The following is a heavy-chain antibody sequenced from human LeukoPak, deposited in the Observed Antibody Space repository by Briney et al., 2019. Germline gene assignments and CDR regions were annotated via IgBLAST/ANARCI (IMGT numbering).Heavy chain of an antibody. J-gene: IGHJ3*02. D-gene: IGHD3-22*01. V-gene: IGHV3-74*01. Sequence: PGGTLRLSCAASGFTFSRYWMHWVRHAAGKGLVWVSRINSDGSSTSYADSVKGRFTISRDNAKNTLYLQMNSLRAEDTAVYYCARVYYDSSGYRDAFDIWGQGTMVTVSS. CDR2: INSDGSST. CDR1: GFTFSRYW. CDR3: ARVYYDSSGYRDAFDI.